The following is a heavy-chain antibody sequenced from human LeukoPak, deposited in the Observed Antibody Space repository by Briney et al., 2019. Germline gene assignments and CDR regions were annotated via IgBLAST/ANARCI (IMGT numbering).Heavy chain of an antibody. J-gene: IGHJ3*02. CDR3: VKDMIEAVPAAPDAFDI. CDR1: GFKFSDHY. CDR2: SRNKASSYTT. D-gene: IGHD2-2*01. V-gene: IGHV3-72*01. Sequence: PGGSLRLSCAASGFKFSDHYIDWVRQAPGKGLEWVGRSRNKASSYTTEYAASVEGRFTISRDVSESSLYLQMNSLRVEDTAVYYCVKDMIEAVPAAPDAFDIWGQGTMVTVSP.